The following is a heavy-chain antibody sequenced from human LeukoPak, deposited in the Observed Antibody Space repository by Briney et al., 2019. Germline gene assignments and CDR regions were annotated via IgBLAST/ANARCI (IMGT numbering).Heavy chain of an antibody. D-gene: IGHD6-19*01. V-gene: IGHV4-61*02. CDR2: IYTSGST. J-gene: IGHJ4*02. CDR1: GYSISSGSYY. CDR3: ARDPGYSSGWLDY. Sequence: TLSLTCAVSGYSISSGSYYWSWIRQPAGKGLEWIGRIYTSGSTNYNPSLKSRVTISVDTSKNQFSLKLSSVTAADTAVYYCARDPGYSSGWLDYWGQGTLVTVSS.